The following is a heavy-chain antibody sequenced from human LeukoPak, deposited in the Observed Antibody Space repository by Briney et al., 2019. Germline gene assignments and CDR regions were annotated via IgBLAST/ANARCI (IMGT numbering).Heavy chain of an antibody. CDR2: FDPEDGET. D-gene: IGHD2/OR15-2a*01. CDR1: GYTLTELS. CDR3: STVNLNRAMDV. V-gene: IGHV1-24*01. Sequence: GASVKVSCKVSGYTLTELSMHWVRQAPGKGLEWMGRFDPEDGETIYAQKFQGRVSMTEDTSTDTAYMELSSLRSEDTAVYYCSTVNLNRAMDVWGQGTTVSVSS. J-gene: IGHJ6*02.